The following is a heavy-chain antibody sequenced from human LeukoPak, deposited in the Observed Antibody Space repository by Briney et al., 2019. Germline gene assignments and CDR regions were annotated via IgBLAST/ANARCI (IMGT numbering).Heavy chain of an antibody. J-gene: IGHJ4*02. CDR1: GGTFSSYA. D-gene: IGHD5-24*01. CDR2: IIPIFGTA. CDR3: ARAGRDGYNRLLDY. Sequence: SVKVSCKASGGTFSSYAISWVRQAPGQGLEWMGRIIPIFGTANYAQKLQGRVTITTDESTSTVYMELSSLRSEDTAVYYCARAGRDGYNRLLDYWGQGTLVTVSS. V-gene: IGHV1-69*05.